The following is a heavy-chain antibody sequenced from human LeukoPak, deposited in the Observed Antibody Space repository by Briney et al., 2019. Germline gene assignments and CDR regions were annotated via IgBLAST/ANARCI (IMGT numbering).Heavy chain of an antibody. CDR3: AKFWSGSYGRDAFDI. CDR2: ISGSGGST. V-gene: IGHV3-23*01. D-gene: IGHD1-26*01. Sequence: PGESLRLSCAASGFTLSSYAMSWVRQAPGKGLEWVSAISGSGGSTYYADSVKGRFTISRDNSKNTLYLQMNSLRAEDTAVYYCAKFWSGSYGRDAFDIWGQGTMVTVSS. CDR1: GFTLSSYA. J-gene: IGHJ3*02.